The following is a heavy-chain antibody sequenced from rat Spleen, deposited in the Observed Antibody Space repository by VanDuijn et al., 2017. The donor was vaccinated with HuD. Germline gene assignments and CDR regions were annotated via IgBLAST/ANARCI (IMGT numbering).Heavy chain of an antibody. CDR3: AGHGYGYTHYFDY. J-gene: IGHJ2*01. CDR2: ISPGGGNT. D-gene: IGHD1-11*01. V-gene: IGHV5S14*01. CDR1: GFTFNNYG. Sequence: EVQLVESGGGLVQPGRSLKLSCAASGFTFNNYGMAWVRQTPTKGLEWVASISPGGGNTYYRDSVKGRFTISRDNAKNTQCLQMDRLRSEDTATYYCAGHGYGYTHYFDYWGQGVMVTVSS.